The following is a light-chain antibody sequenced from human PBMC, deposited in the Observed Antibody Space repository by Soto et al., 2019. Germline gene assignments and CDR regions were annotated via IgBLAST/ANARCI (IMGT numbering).Light chain of an antibody. Sequence: QSALTQPASVSGSPGQSITISCTGTSSDVGGYNYVSWYQQHPGKAPKLMIYEVSNRPSGVSNRVSGSKSGNTASLTISGLQDEDEADYYCSSYTSSSPYVFGTGTKLTVL. CDR3: SSYTSSSPYV. V-gene: IGLV2-14*01. J-gene: IGLJ1*01. CDR1: SSDVGGYNY. CDR2: EVS.